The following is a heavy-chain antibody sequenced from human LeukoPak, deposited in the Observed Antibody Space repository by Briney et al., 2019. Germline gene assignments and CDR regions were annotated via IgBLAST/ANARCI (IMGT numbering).Heavy chain of an antibody. V-gene: IGHV6-1*01. CDR1: GDSVSSVNAA. CDR3: TGVLGSIYYYGMDV. D-gene: IGHD3-10*01. J-gene: IGHJ6*02. Sequence: SQTLSLTCAISGDSVSSVNAAWNWIRQSPSRGFEWLGRTYFRSKWYNDYAVSVQGRITINPDTSKNQFSLQLNSMTPEDTAVYYCTGVLGSIYYYGMDVWGQGTEVTVSS. CDR2: TYFRSKWYN.